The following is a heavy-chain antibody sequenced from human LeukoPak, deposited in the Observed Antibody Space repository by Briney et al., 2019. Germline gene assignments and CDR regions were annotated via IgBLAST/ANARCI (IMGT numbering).Heavy chain of an antibody. V-gene: IGHV4-39*01. Sequence: PSETLSLPCTVSGGFISSSSYYWGWIRQPPGRGLECIGTIYYSGSTYYNPSPKSRVSISVDTSKNQFSLKLSSVTAADTAVYYCARLDTVTSPYFDYWGQGTLVTVSS. J-gene: IGHJ4*02. CDR1: GGFISSSSYY. D-gene: IGHD4-17*01. CDR2: IYYSGST. CDR3: ARLDTVTSPYFDY.